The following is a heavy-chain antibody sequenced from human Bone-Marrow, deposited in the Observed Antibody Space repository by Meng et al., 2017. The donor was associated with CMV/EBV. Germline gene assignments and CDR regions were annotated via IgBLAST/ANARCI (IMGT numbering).Heavy chain of an antibody. CDR3: LTLPNERPYYDYYGMDV. CDR2: INYSGST. D-gene: IGHD1-1*01. CDR1: GGSTISISCY. Sequence: SETLSLTCPLSGGSTISISCYWVWIRQPPGKGLEWMGSINYSGSTYYNPSLKSRVTISVDTSKDQFSLNLSSVTAADPAVYFCLTLPNERPYYDYYGMDVWGQGTTVTVSS. V-gene: IGHV4-39*07. J-gene: IGHJ6*02.